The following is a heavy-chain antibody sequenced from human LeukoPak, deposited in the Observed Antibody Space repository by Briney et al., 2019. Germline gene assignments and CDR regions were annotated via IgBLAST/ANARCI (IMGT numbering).Heavy chain of an antibody. V-gene: IGHV1-2*06. CDR1: GYTFTSYY. D-gene: IGHD6-19*01. J-gene: IGHJ4*02. Sequence: ASVKVSCKASGYTFTSYYMHWVRQAPGQGLERMGRINPNSGGTNYAQKFQGRVTMTRDTSISTAYMELSRLRSDDTAVYYCAREYSSGIPEYWGQGTLVTVSS. CDR2: INPNSGGT. CDR3: AREYSSGIPEY.